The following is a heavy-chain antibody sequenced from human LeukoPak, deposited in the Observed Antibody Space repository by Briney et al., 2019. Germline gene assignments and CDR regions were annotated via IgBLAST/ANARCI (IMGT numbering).Heavy chain of an antibody. CDR3: AKDEGGDYVGLDY. CDR2: ISDDGTKK. J-gene: IGHJ4*02. Sequence: GGSLRLSCADSGFTFTFYGMHWARQAPGKGLEWLAVISDDGTKKSYADSVKGRFTISRDNSKSTLYLQMNSLRPEDTAVYYCAKDEGGDYVGLDYWGQGTLVTVSS. CDR1: GFTFTFYG. V-gene: IGHV3-30*18. D-gene: IGHD4-17*01.